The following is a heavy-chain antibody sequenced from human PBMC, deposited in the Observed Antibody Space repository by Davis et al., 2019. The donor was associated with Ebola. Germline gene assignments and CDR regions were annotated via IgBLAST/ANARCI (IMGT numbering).Heavy chain of an antibody. CDR1: GGSISSSSYY. CDR2: IYYSGST. Sequence: SETLSLTCTVSGGSISSSSYYWGWIRQPPGKGLEWIGSIYYSGSTYYNPSLKSRVTISVDTSKNQFSLKLSSVTAADTAVYYCAREGDTVMPNFDYWGQGTLVTVSS. V-gene: IGHV4-39*02. CDR3: AREGDTVMPNFDY. J-gene: IGHJ4*02. D-gene: IGHD5-18*01.